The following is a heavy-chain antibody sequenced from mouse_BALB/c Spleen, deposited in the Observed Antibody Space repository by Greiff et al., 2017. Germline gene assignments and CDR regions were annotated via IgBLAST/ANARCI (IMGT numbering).Heavy chain of an antibody. CDR2: IRNKANGYTT. Sequence: EVKLMESGGGLVQPGGSLRLSCATSGFTFTDYYMSWVRQPPGKALEWLGFIRNKANGYTTEYSASVKGRFTISRDNSQSILYLQMNTLRAEDSATYCCARDSRYDGLAYWGQGTLVTVSA. V-gene: IGHV7-3*02. D-gene: IGHD2-14*01. CDR3: ARDSRYDGLAY. CDR1: GFTFTDYY. J-gene: IGHJ3*01.